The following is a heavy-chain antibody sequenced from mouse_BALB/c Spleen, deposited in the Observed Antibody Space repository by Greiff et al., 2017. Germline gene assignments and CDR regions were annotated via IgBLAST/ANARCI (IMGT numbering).Heavy chain of an antibody. CDR1: GFTFSDYY. D-gene: IGHD2-1*01. J-gene: IGHJ4*01. Sequence: EVQLVESGGGLVKPGGSLKLSCAASGFTFSDYYMYWVRQTPEKRLEWVATISDGGSYTYYPDSVKGRFTISRDNAKNNLYLQMSSLKSEDTAMYYCARRIYYGNSPYAMDYWGQGTSVTVSS. CDR2: ISDGGSYT. V-gene: IGHV5-4*02. CDR3: ARRIYYGNSPYAMDY.